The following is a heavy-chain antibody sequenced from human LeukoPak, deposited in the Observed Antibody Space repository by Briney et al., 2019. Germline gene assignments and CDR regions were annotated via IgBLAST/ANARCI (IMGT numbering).Heavy chain of an antibody. CDR3: ARGRSWGESGFDY. J-gene: IGHJ4*02. CDR2: RYYRSKWYN. Sequence: SQTLSLTCAISGDSVSNNSAAWNWIRQSPSRGLEWLGRRYYRSKWYNDYAVSVTSRITISPDTSKNQFSLQLKSVTPDDTAVYYCARGRSWGESGFDYWGQGTLVTVSS. CDR1: GDSVSNNSAA. V-gene: IGHV6-1*01. D-gene: IGHD6-13*01.